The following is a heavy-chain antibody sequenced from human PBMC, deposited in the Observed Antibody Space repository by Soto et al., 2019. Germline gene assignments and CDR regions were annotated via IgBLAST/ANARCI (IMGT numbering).Heavy chain of an antibody. D-gene: IGHD3-16*02. J-gene: IGHJ4*02. CDR2: IYYSGST. CDR3: ARPPSLIY. V-gene: IGHV4-39*01. CDR1: GGSISSSSYY. Sequence: SETLSLTCTVSGGSISSSSYYWGWIRQPPGKGQEWIGSIYYSGSTYYNPSLKSRVTISVDTSKNQFSLKLSSVTAADTAVYYCARPPSLIYWGQGTLVTVSS.